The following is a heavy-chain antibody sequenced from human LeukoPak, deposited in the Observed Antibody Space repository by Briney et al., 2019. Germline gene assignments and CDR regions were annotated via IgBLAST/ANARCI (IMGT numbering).Heavy chain of an antibody. Sequence: ASVKVSCKASGYTFTSYDINWVRQATGQGLEWMGWMNPNSGNTGYAQKFQGRVTITRNTSISTAYMELSSLRSEVTAVYYCAREIYPTTVTTGGTVFDPWGQGTLVTVSS. CDR2: MNPNSGNT. J-gene: IGHJ5*02. CDR1: GYTFTSYD. D-gene: IGHD4-11*01. V-gene: IGHV1-8*03. CDR3: AREIYPTTVTTGGTVFDP.